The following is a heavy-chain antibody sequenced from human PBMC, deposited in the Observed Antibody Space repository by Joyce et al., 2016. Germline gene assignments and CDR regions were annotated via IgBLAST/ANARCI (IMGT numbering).Heavy chain of an antibody. Sequence: QVRLGESGGGLVKAGGSLRLTCEASGFTFSDFYMSWIRQDPGKGLEWVSYISNSGRNTYYADSVRGRFSISRDNAKNSVYLQMNSLRAEDTAFYYCARDRIEETHWYFDLWGRGTPVTVSS. CDR3: ARDRIEETHWYFDL. D-gene: IGHD3-3*02. J-gene: IGHJ2*01. V-gene: IGHV3-11*01. CDR1: GFTFSDFY. CDR2: ISNSGRNT.